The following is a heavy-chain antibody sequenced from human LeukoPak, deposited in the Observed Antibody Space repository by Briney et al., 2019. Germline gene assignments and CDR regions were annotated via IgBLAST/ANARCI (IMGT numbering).Heavy chain of an antibody. CDR2: IYYSGSTH. Sequence: SQTLSLTCTVSGGSFSNGGYYCGWIRQHPGTGLEWIGYIYYSGSTHYYNPSLKSRLTISVDTSKNQFTLNLSSVTAADTDVYYCARSDSTGYYFGDWGQGTLVTVFS. CDR3: ARSDSTGYYFGD. CDR1: GGSFSNGGYY. J-gene: IGHJ4*02. D-gene: IGHD3-22*01. V-gene: IGHV4-31*03.